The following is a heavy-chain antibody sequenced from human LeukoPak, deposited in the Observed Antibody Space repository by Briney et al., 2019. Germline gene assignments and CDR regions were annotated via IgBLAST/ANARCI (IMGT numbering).Heavy chain of an antibody. D-gene: IGHD3-22*01. J-gene: IGHJ4*02. V-gene: IGHV3-23*01. CDR2: VSGSGGST. Sequence: GGSLRLSCAASGFTFSSYAMSWVRQAPGKGLEWVSAVSGSGGSTYYADSVKGRFTISRDNSKNTLYLQMNSLRAEDTAVYYCAKACCYYYDSNGYSWGYFDYGGQGTLVTVSS. CDR1: GFTFSSYA. CDR3: AKACCYYYDSNGYSWGYFDY.